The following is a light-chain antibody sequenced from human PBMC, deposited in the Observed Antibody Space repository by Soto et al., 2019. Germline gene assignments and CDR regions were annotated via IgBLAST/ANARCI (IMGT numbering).Light chain of an antibody. CDR3: QQYNSAYT. Sequence: DIQMNQSPSTLSASVGDRVTITCRASQSISSWLAWYQQKPGKAPKLLIYKASSLESGVPSRFSGSGSGTEFTLTISSLQPDDFATYYCQQYNSAYTFGQGTKLEIK. V-gene: IGKV1-5*03. CDR2: KAS. CDR1: QSISSW. J-gene: IGKJ2*01.